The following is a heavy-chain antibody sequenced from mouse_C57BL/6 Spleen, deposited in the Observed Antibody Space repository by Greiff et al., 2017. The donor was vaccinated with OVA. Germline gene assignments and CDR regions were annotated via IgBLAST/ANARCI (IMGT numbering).Heavy chain of an antibody. CDR1: GYSFTDYN. D-gene: IGHD2-3*01. Sequence: QLQESGPELVKPGASVKISCKASGYSFTDYNMNWVKQSNGKSLEWIGVINPNYGTTSYNQKFKGKATLTVDQSSSTAYMQLNSLTSEDSAIYYCARSLDDGYYEGVLAYWGQGTLVTVSA. J-gene: IGHJ3*01. CDR3: ARSLDDGYYEGVLAY. CDR2: INPNYGTT. V-gene: IGHV1-39*01.